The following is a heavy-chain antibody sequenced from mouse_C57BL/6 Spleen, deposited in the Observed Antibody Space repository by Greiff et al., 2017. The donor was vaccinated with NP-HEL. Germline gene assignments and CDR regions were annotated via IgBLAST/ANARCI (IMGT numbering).Heavy chain of an antibody. CDR3: TRDHTTVVATGGYFDV. J-gene: IGHJ1*03. CDR2: ISSGGDYI. Sequence: EVMLVESGEGLVKPGGSLKLSCAASGFTFSSYAMSWVRQTPEKRLEWVAYISSGGDYIYYADTVKGRFTISRDNARNTLYLQMSSLKSEDTAMYYCTRDHTTVVATGGYFDVWGTGTTVTVSS. D-gene: IGHD1-1*01. CDR1: GFTFSSYA. V-gene: IGHV5-9-1*02.